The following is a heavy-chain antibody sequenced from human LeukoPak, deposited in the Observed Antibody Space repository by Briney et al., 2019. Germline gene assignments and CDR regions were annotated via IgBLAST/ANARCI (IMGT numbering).Heavy chain of an antibody. Sequence: GTLSLTCVVSGGSISSSSWWNWVRQPPGKGLEWVSVIYSGGNTYYADSVKGRFTISRDNSKNTLYLQMNSLRAEDTAVYYCARQWSSFSFYFDYWGQGALVTVSS. V-gene: IGHV3-53*01. CDR3: ARQWSSFSFYFDY. J-gene: IGHJ4*02. CDR2: IYSGGNT. CDR1: GGSISSSSW. D-gene: IGHD2-15*01.